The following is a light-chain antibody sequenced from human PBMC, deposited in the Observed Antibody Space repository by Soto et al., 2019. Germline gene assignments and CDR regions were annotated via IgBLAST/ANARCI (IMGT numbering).Light chain of an antibody. CDR1: QGIGNY. CDR2: AAS. V-gene: IGKV1-27*01. Sequence: DIQMTQSPSSLPASVGDRVTITCRASQGIGNYLAWYQRTPGKVPKLLIYAASTLQSGVPSRFSGSGSGTEFPVTISSLQPDDVATYYCLTYSSPPKTFGQGTKVEIK. J-gene: IGKJ1*01. CDR3: LTYSSPPKT.